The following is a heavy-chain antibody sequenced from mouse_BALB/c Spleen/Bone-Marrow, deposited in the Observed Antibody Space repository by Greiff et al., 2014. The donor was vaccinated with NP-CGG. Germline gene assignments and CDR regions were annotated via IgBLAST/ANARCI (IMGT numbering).Heavy chain of an antibody. CDR1: GFSLTSYG. CDR3: ARDSWDAWYFDV. CDR2: IWAGGGT. J-gene: IGHJ1*01. Sequence: VKLVESGPGLVAPSQSLSITCTVSGFSLTSYGVHWVRQPPGKGLEWLGVIWAGGGTNYNSALMPRLSISKDNSKSQVFLKMNSLQTDDTAMYYCARDSWDAWYFDVWGAGTTVTVSS. V-gene: IGHV2-9*02. D-gene: IGHD4-1*01.